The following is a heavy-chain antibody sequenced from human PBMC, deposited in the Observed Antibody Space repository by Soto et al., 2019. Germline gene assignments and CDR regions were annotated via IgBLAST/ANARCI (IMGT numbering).Heavy chain of an antibody. V-gene: IGHV3-33*01. Sequence: PGGSLRLSCAASGFTFSSYGMHWVRQAPGKGLEWVAVIWDDASTEFYADSAKGRFTISRDNSKNRLYLQMNSLRAEDTAVYFCARGDRPDFDYWGQGTLVTVSS. CDR3: ARGDRPDFDY. CDR1: GFTFSSYG. CDR2: IWDDASTE. J-gene: IGHJ4*02. D-gene: IGHD6-6*01.